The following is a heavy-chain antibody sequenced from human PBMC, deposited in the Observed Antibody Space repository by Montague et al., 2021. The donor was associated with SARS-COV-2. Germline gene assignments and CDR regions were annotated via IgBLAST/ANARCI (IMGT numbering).Heavy chain of an antibody. CDR2: IYPTGYT. Sequence: SETLSLTCDVSGGAMSSGQWWSWVRQPPGKGLEWIGEIYPTGYTNYNPSLRSRVTISVDKSRNQFSLKMTSMTAADTAVYYCATNYGSGTFPGWFDPWGQGTLVTVSS. J-gene: IGHJ5*02. CDR1: GGAMSSGQW. D-gene: IGHD3-10*01. V-gene: IGHV4-4*02. CDR3: ATNYGSGTFPGWFDP.